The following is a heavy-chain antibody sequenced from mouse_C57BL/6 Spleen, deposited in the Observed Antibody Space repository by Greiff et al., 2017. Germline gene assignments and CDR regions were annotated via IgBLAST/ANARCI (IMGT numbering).Heavy chain of an antibody. V-gene: IGHV1-64*01. CDR3: ARSPLYYGNLDY. Sequence: QVQLQQPGAELVKPGASVKLSCKASGYTFTSYWMHWVKQRPGQGLEWIGMIHPNSGSTNYNEKFKSKATLTVDKSSSTAYMQLSSLTSEDSAVYYCARSPLYYGNLDYWGQGTTLTVSS. D-gene: IGHD2-1*01. J-gene: IGHJ2*01. CDR2: IHPNSGST. CDR1: GYTFTSYW.